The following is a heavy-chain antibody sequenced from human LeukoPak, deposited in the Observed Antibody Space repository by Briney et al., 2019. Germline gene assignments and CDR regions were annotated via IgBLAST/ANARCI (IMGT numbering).Heavy chain of an antibody. CDR2: IYYSGST. J-gene: IGHJ4*02. CDR1: GGSISSYY. D-gene: IGHD7-27*01. V-gene: IGHV4-59*01. CDR3: ARDINWGFDY. Sequence: KPSETLSLTCTVSGGSISSYYWSWIRQPPGKGLEWIGYIYYSGSTNYNPSLKSRVTISVDTSKNQFSLKLSSVTAADTAVYYCARDINWGFDYWGQGTLVTVSS.